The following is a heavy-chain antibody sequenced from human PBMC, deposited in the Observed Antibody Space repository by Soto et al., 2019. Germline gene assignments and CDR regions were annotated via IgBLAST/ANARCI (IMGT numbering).Heavy chain of an antibody. V-gene: IGHV1-69*01. D-gene: IGHD5-12*01. J-gene: IGHJ4*02. CDR1: GGTFSSYA. Sequence: QVQLVQSGAEVKKPGSSVKVSCKASGGTFSSYAISWVRQAPGQGLEWMGGIIPIFGTANYAQKFQGRVTIAADESTSTAYMELSSLRSEDTAVYYCARAKSKGVEMATIRTFDYWGQGTLVTVSS. CDR3: ARAKSKGVEMATIRTFDY. CDR2: IIPIFGTA.